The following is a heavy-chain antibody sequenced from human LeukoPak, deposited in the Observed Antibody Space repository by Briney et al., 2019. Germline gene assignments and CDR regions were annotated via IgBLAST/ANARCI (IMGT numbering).Heavy chain of an antibody. J-gene: IGHJ6*03. V-gene: IGHV1-69*05. CDR2: IIPIFGTA. D-gene: IGHD6-6*01. Sequence: SVKVSCKASGGTFSSYAISWVRQAPGQGLEWMGGIIPIFGTANYAQKFQGRVTITTDESTSTAYMELSSLRSEDTAVYYCARGGGQPVLNQKYYMDVWGKGTTVTVSS. CDR3: ARGGGQPVLNQKYYMDV. CDR1: GGTFSSYA.